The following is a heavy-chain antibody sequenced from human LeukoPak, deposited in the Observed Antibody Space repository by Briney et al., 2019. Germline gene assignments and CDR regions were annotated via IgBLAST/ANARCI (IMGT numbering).Heavy chain of an antibody. CDR2: MNQDGSEI. CDR3: APIGGAYCSGGSCYHFDY. D-gene: IGHD2-15*01. V-gene: IGHV3-7*03. CDR1: GFTFSRYW. J-gene: IGHJ4*02. Sequence: PGGSLRLSCVGSGFTFSRYWLNWVRQAPGKGLEWVANMNQDGSEIYYLDSVKGRFTISRDNAKNSVYLQMNGLKAEDTAVYYRAPIGGAYCSGGSCYHFDYWGQGTLVTVSS.